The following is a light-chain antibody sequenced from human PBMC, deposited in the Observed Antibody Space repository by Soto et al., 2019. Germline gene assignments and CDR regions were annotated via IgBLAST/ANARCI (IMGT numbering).Light chain of an antibody. Sequence: EIVLTQSPGTLSLSPGERATLSCRASQSVSSSYLAWYQQKPGQAPRLLIYGASSRATGIPDRFSGSGSGTNFTHTISRLEPEDLAVYYCQQYGSSPRTFGKGTKVEIK. CDR2: GAS. V-gene: IGKV3-20*01. J-gene: IGKJ1*01. CDR1: QSVSSSY. CDR3: QQYGSSPRT.